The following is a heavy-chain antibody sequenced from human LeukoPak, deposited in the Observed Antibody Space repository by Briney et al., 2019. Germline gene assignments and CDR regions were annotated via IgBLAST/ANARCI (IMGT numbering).Heavy chain of an antibody. CDR2: FDPEDGET. CDR3: ARGVTMVRGAPDY. J-gene: IGHJ4*02. CDR1: GYTFTGYY. D-gene: IGHD3-10*01. Sequence: ASVKVSCKASGYTFTGYYMHWVRQAPGQGLEWMGGFDPEDGETIYAQKFPGRVTMTEDTSTDTAYMELSSLRSEDTAVYYCARGVTMVRGAPDYWGQGTLVTVSS. V-gene: IGHV1-24*01.